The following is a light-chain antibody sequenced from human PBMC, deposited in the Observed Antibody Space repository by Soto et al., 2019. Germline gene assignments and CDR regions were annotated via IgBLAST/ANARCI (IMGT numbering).Light chain of an antibody. V-gene: IGKV1-5*03. Sequence: DIQMTQSPSSLSASVGDRVTITCRASQSIDNWLAWYQQKPGKAPKLLIFRASTLTSGVPSRFSGSGSGTQFTLTISSLQPDDFANYYCQQYNSYSEYTFGQGTKLEIK. CDR2: RAS. CDR3: QQYNSYSEYT. J-gene: IGKJ2*01. CDR1: QSIDNW.